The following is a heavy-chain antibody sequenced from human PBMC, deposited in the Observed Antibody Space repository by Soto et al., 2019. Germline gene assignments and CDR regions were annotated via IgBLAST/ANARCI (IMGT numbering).Heavy chain of an antibody. CDR3: ANGRNIVAGVTPSDG. CDR2: IRWNTDNI. D-gene: IGHD6-13*01. J-gene: IGHJ4*02. Sequence: EVQLVESGGGLVQPGRSLRLSCVASGFTFGDYAMHWVRQAPGKGLEWVAGIRWNTDNIGYADSVKGRFTISRDNAWHALYLQMNSLRHEATAVYYCANGRNIVAGVTPSDGWGQGGLVTVSS. CDR1: GFTFGDYA. V-gene: IGHV3-9*01.